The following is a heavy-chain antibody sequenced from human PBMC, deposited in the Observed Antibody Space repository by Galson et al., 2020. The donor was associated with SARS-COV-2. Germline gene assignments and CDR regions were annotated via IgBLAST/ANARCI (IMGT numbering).Heavy chain of an antibody. V-gene: IGHV3-7*01. CDR1: GFTFSSYW. D-gene: IGHD6-6*01. J-gene: IGHJ6*02. CDR2: TKQDGSEK. Sequence: GGSLRLSCAASGFTFSSYWMSWVRQAPGKGLEWVANTKQDGSEKYYVDSVKGRLTISRDNAKNSLYLQMNSLRAEDTAVYYCARDVSEYSGNYYYYGSDVWGQGTTVTVSS. CDR3: ARDVSEYSGNYYYYGSDV.